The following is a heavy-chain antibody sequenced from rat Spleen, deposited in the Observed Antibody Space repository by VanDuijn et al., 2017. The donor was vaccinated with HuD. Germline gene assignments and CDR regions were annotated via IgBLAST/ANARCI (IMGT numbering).Heavy chain of an antibody. CDR1: GFSLTSYG. Sequence: QVQLKESGPDLVQPSQTLSLTCTVSGFSLTSYGVSWVRQPPGKGLEWIAAISSGGSTYYNSVLKSRLSISRDTSKSQVFLKMNSLQTEDTAMYFCARPYYGYRGYYFDYWGQGVMVTVSS. D-gene: IGHD1-9*01. CDR3: ARPYYGYRGYYFDY. V-gene: IGHV2S8*01. CDR2: ISSGGST. J-gene: IGHJ2*01.